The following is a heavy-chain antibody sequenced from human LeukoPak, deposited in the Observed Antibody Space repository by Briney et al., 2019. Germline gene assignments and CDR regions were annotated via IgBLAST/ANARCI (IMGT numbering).Heavy chain of an antibody. CDR1: GFTFSSYG. CDR3: AKDPQWLLLVGAFDI. Sequence: GGSLRLSCAASGFTFSSYGMHWVRQAPGKGLEWVAVISYDGSNKYYADSVKGRFTISRDNSKNTLYLQMNSLRAEDTAVYYCAKDPQWLLLVGAFDIWGQGTMVTVSS. V-gene: IGHV3-30*18. D-gene: IGHD3-22*01. J-gene: IGHJ3*02. CDR2: ISYDGSNK.